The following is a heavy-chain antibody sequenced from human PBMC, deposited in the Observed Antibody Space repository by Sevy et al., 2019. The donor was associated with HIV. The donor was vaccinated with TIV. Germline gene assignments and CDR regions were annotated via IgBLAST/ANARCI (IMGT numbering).Heavy chain of an antibody. CDR1: GFSFSNYG. V-gene: IGHV3-30*02. J-gene: IGHJ4*02. CDR3: KGRFTITEEISRKNLKLKLNGLRAEDTAVYYCARDPGYSGYDWGALTYYFDY. CDR2: IRLDGNDK. Sequence: GGSLRLSCEAFGFSFSNYGMHWVRQAPGKGPEWVSSIRLDGNDKQYADSVKGRFTISRDNSKNTLNLQMNRLKNVDECANPLKGRFTITEEISRKNLKLKLNGLRAEDTAVYYCARDPGYSGYDWGALTYYFDYWGQGTLVTVSS. D-gene: IGHD3-10*01.